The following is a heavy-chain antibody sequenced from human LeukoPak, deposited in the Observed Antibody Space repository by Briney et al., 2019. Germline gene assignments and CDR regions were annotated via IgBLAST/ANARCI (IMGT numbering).Heavy chain of an antibody. D-gene: IGHD3-9*01. CDR1: GGSISSYY. J-gene: IGHJ6*02. V-gene: IGHV3-30*03. CDR2: ISYNSRNT. CDR3: VSNFEGGKCFSLWFCGMDV. Sequence: LSLTCTVSGGSISSYYWSWLRQPPGKGLEGVAAISYNSRNTKYADSVKGRFTISRDNSKNILYLQMSSLSAEDTAVYYCVSNFEGGKCFSLWFCGMDVWGQGTAVTVSS.